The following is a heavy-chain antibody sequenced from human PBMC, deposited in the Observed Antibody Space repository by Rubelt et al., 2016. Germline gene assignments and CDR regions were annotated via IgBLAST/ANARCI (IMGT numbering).Heavy chain of an antibody. CDR1: GFTFSSYA. Sequence: VQLVESGGGVVQPGRSLRLSCAASGFTFSSYAMNWVRQAPGKGLEWVSGISGSGGTTYYADSVKGRFTLSRDNSKNTLYLEMNSLRVEDTAVYYCARLRYSGSPLDVWGRGTLVSVSS. CDR3: ARLRYSGSPLDV. V-gene: IGHV3-23*04. CDR2: ISGSGGTT. D-gene: IGHD1-26*01. J-gene: IGHJ2*01.